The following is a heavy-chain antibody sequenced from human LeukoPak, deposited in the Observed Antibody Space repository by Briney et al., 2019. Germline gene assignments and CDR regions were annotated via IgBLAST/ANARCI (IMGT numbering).Heavy chain of an antibody. Sequence: SVKVSCKASGGTFSSYAISWVRQAPGQGLEWMGRIIPIFGTANYAQKFQGRVTITTDESTSTAYMELSSLRSEDTAVYYCAYDFWSGYYTGYNWFDPSGQGTLVAVSS. CDR1: GGTFSSYA. D-gene: IGHD3-3*01. V-gene: IGHV1-69*05. J-gene: IGHJ5*02. CDR3: AYDFWSGYYTGYNWFDP. CDR2: IIPIFGTA.